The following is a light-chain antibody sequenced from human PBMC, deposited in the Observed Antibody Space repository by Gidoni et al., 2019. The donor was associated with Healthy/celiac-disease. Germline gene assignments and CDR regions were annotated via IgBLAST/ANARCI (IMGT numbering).Light chain of an antibody. V-gene: IGKV1-33*01. Sequence: DIQMTQSPSSLSASVGDRVTITCPASQDISNYLNWYQQKPGKAPKLLIYDASNLETGGPSRFSGSGSGTDFTFTISSLQPEDIATYYCQQYDNLPITFGQGTRLEIK. CDR3: QQYDNLPIT. J-gene: IGKJ5*01. CDR2: DAS. CDR1: QDISNY.